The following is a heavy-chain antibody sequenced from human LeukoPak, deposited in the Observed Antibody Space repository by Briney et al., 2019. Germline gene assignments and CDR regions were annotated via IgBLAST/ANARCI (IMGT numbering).Heavy chain of an antibody. CDR3: ARGLDTVDISTGFDS. D-gene: IGHD3-9*01. CDR1: GFTIDNFY. CDR2: IDEAGKDR. J-gene: IGHJ4*02. V-gene: IGHV3-7*03. Sequence: GGSLRLSCTASGFTIDNFYMSWVRQAPGKGLEWVANIDEAGKDRYYADSVKGRFTISRDNTKNTLYLQMNSLRADDTAIYYCARGLDTVDISTGFDSWGQGTLVTVSS.